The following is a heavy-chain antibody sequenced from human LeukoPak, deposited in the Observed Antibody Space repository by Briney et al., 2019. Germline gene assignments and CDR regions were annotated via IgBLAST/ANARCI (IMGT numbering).Heavy chain of an antibody. CDR1: GFTFSDYY. V-gene: IGHV3-11*01. Sequence: GGSLRLSCAASGFTFSDYYMSWIREAPGKGLEWVSYISSSGSTIYYADSVKGRFTISRDNAKNSLYLQMNSLRAEDTALYYCARVSSSGYGVSSGLFYWGQGTLVTVSS. J-gene: IGHJ4*02. CDR3: ARVSSSGYGVSSGLFY. CDR2: ISSSGSTI. D-gene: IGHD5-18*01.